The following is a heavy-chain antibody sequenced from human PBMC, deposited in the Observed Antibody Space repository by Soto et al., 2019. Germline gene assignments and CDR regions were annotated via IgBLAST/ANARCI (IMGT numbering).Heavy chain of an antibody. J-gene: IGHJ6*02. CDR1: GFTFSSYD. V-gene: IGHV3-13*01. Sequence: PGGSLRLSCAASGFTFSSYDMHWVRQATGKVLEWVSAIGTAGDTYYPGSVKGRFTISRENAKNSLYLQMNSLRAEDTAVYYCARIRSSGGFGYYYYGMDVWGQGTTVTVSS. CDR3: ARIRSSGGFGYYYYGMDV. CDR2: IGTAGDT. D-gene: IGHD6-6*01.